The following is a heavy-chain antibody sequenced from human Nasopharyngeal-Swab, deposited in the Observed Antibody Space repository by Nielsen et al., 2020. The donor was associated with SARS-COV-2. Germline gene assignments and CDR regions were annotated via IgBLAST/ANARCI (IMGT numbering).Heavy chain of an antibody. D-gene: IGHD6-13*01. CDR3: ARAGSSLTGRWFDP. CDR2: INTNTGNP. CDR1: GYTFTSYA. J-gene: IGHJ5*02. V-gene: IGHV7-4-1*02. Sequence: ASVKVSCRASGYTFTSYAMNWVRQAPGQGLEWMGWINTNTGNPTYAQGFTRRFVFSLDTSVSTAYLQISSLKAEDTAVYYCARAGSSLTGRWFDPWGQGTLVTVSS.